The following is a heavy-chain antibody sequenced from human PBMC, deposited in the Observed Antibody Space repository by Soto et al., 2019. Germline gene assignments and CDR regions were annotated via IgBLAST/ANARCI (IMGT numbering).Heavy chain of an antibody. CDR1: GYIFTSYW. Sequence: GESLKISCKGSGYIFTSYWIGWVRQMPGKGLEWMGIIYPGDSDTRYSPSFQGQVTISADKSISTAYLQWSSLKASDTAMYYCARIPVLSSGYETDAFDIWGQRTMVTVSS. CDR2: IYPGDSDT. V-gene: IGHV5-51*01. J-gene: IGHJ3*02. CDR3: ARIPVLSSGYETDAFDI. D-gene: IGHD3-22*01.